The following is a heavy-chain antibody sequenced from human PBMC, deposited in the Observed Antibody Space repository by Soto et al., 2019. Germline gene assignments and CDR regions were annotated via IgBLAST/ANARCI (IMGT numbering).Heavy chain of an antibody. CDR1: GGAFSSYA. V-gene: IGHV1-69*13. CDR2: IIPIFGTA. J-gene: IGHJ6*02. D-gene: IGHD6-6*01. CDR3: ARAEYSSSRGFYYGMDV. Sequence: SVKVSCKASGGAFSSYAISWVRQAPGQGLEWMGGIIPIFGTANYAQKFQGRVTITADESTSTAYMELSSLRSEDTAVYYCARAEYSSSRGFYYGMDVWGQGTTVTVSS.